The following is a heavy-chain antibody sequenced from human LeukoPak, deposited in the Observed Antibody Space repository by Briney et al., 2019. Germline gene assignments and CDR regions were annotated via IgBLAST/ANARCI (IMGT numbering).Heavy chain of an antibody. CDR3: ARGYSSSWYAKVRWFDP. V-gene: IGHV4-34*01. Sequence: SETLSLTCAVYGGSFSGYYWSWIRQPPGKGLEWIGEINHSGSTNYNPSLKSRVTISVDTSKNQFSLKLSSVTAADTAVYYCARGYSSSWYAKVRWFDPWGQGTLVTVSS. CDR2: INHSGST. D-gene: IGHD6-13*01. J-gene: IGHJ5*02. CDR1: GGSFSGYY.